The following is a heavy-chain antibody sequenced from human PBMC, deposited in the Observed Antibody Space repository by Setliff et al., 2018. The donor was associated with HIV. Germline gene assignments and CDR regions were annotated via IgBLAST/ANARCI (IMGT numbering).Heavy chain of an antibody. CDR2: IYHSGST. J-gene: IGHJ4*02. Sequence: SETLSLTCAVSGYSISSGYYWGWIRQPPGKGLEWIGSIYHSGSTYYNPSLQNRVTLLLDMSKNQFSLKLSSVTAADTAVYYCARQAWHSGRNGYFVDYWGQGTLVTVSS. D-gene: IGHD2-15*01. V-gene: IGHV4-38-2*01. CDR3: ARQAWHSGRNGYFVDY. CDR1: GYSISSGYY.